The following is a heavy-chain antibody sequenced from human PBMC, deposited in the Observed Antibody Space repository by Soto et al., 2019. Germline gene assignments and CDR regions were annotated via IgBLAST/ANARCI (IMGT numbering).Heavy chain of an antibody. Sequence: ASVKVSCKASGGTFSSYAISWVRQAPGQGLEWMGRIIPILGIANYAQKFQGRVTITADKSTSTAYMELSSLRSEDTAVYYCARMSVLRGMDVWGQGTMVTVSS. J-gene: IGHJ6*02. CDR1: GGTFSSYA. CDR3: ARMSVLRGMDV. V-gene: IGHV1-69*04. CDR2: IIPILGIA.